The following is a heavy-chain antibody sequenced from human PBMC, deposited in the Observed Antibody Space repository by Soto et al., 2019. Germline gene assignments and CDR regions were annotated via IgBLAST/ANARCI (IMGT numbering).Heavy chain of an antibody. CDR3: ARDLRSRGWFDP. CDR2: TYFRGSD. J-gene: IGHJ5*02. Sequence: PLETLSLTCDVSGVSITSHYWNWIRQSPGMGLEWIGSTYFRGSDSYNPSLKSRVTISLDTSKDQLSLTLSAVTAADSAVYYCARDLRSRGWFDPWGPGILVTVSS. CDR1: GVSITSHY. V-gene: IGHV4-59*11.